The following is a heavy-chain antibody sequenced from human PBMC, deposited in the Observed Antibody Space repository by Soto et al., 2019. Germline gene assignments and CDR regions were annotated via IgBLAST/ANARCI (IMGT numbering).Heavy chain of an antibody. CDR3: AQGIAARPDYYYMDV. Sequence: QVQLVQSGAELKKPGSSVKVSCKASGGTFSSYTISWVRQAPGQGLEWMGRIIPILGIANYAQNVQGRVTITADKSTSPAYMELSSRRSEDTAVYYCAQGIAARPDYYYMDVWGKGTTVTVSS. CDR2: IIPILGIA. V-gene: IGHV1-69*02. D-gene: IGHD6-6*01. J-gene: IGHJ6*03. CDR1: GGTFSSYT.